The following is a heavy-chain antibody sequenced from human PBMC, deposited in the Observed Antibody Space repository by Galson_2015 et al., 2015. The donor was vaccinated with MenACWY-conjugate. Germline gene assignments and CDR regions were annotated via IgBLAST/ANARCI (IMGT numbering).Heavy chain of an antibody. V-gene: IGHV6-1*01. J-gene: IGHJ2*01. D-gene: IGHD6-13*01. Sequence: CAISGDSVSRHSADWTWIRQSPSRGLEGLGRTYYRSRRHNDYAVTVKSRITINPDTSRIQLSLQLSSVTPDDTAVYYCARGVTRTSGTINWYFDFWGRGTLVTVSS. CDR1: GDSVSRHSAD. CDR3: ARGVTRTSGTINWYFDF. CDR2: TYYRSRRHN.